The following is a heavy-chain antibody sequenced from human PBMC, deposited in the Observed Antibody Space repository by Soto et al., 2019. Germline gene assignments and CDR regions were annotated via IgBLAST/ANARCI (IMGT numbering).Heavy chain of an antibody. J-gene: IGHJ4*02. CDR1: GGTFSTYA. V-gene: IGHV1-69*12. CDR2: IIPMFGTA. Sequence: QVQLVQSGAEVKKPESSVKVSCKAPGGTFSTYAISWVRQAPGQGLEWMGGIIPMFGTANYARRFQDRVTITADESTNTVYMELSSLRSEDTAVYFCASGIQLWLRRINNGYSGWGQGTLVTGSS. CDR3: ASGIQLWLRRINNGYSG. D-gene: IGHD5-18*01.